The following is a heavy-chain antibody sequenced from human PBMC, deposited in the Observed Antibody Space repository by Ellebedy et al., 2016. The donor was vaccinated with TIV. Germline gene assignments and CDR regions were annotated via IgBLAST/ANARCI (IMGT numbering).Heavy chain of an antibody. CDR1: GFTFSSYG. Sequence: GESLKISCAASGFTFSSYGIHWVRQAPGKGLEWVAVIWSDGSNKYYADSVKGRFTISRDNSKNTLYLQMNSLRAEDTAVYHCARIHGDRDDYWGQGTLVTVSS. CDR3: ARIHGDRDDY. CDR2: IWSDGSNK. D-gene: IGHD7-27*01. V-gene: IGHV3-33*01. J-gene: IGHJ4*02.